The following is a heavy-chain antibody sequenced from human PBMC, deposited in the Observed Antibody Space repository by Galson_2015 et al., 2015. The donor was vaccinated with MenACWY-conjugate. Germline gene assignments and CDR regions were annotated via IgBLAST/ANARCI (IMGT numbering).Heavy chain of an antibody. CDR1: GFTFSSYW. Sequence: LRLSCAVSGFTFSSYWMSWVRQAPGKGLEWVANIKQDGREKNYVDSVKGRFTITRDNADNSVYLQMDSLRVEDTAVYYCARDTRGHFDYWGQGTLVTFSS. CDR3: ARDTRGHFDY. V-gene: IGHV3-7*03. J-gene: IGHJ4*02. CDR2: IKQDGREK.